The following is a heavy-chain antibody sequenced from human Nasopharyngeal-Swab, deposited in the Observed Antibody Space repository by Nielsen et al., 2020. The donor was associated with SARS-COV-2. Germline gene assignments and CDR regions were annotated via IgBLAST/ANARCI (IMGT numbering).Heavy chain of an antibody. Sequence: GSLRLSCTVSGGSVSSGSYYWTWIRQPPGKGLEWTGYIYYSGSTNYNPSLKSRVTILVDTSKNQFSLKLSSVTAADTAVYYCARVLKYDFWSGYYTGGDYYYMDVWGKGTTVTVSS. CDR1: GGSVSSGSYY. CDR3: ARVLKYDFWSGYYTGGDYYYMDV. CDR2: IYYSGST. D-gene: IGHD3-3*01. J-gene: IGHJ6*03. V-gene: IGHV4-61*01.